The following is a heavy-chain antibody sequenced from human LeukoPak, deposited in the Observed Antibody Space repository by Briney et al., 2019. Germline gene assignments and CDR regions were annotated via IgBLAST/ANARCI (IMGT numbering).Heavy chain of an antibody. V-gene: IGHV3-7*01. CDR2: VNPDGSTE. D-gene: IGHD2-21*02. CDR1: GFTFSTYW. Sequence: GGSLRLSCAASGFTFSTYWMSWVRQVPGKGLEWVASVNPDGSTEHYVDSVKGRFTVSRDSAKNSLFLQMNTLRVEDTAVYYCAKLIREVTTYDYWGPGALVTVSS. CDR3: AKLIREVTTYDY. J-gene: IGHJ4*02.